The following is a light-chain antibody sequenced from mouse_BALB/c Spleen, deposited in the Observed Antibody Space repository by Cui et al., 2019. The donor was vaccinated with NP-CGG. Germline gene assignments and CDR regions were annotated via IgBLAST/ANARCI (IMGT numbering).Light chain of an antibody. CDR2: GTN. J-gene: IGLJ1*01. CDR3: ALWYSNHWV. CDR1: IGAVTTTNY. Sequence: VVVTQDAPPTTSPGETVTLTCRSSIGAVTTTNYANWVQEKPDHLFTGLIGGTNNRAPGVPARFSGSLIGDKAALTITGAQTEDDAIYFCALWYSNHWVFGGGTKLTVL. V-gene: IGLV1*01.